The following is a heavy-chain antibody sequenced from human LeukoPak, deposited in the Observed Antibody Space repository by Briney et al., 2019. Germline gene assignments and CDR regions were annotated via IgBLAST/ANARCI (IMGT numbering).Heavy chain of an antibody. V-gene: IGHV3-74*01. CDR2: INSDGSST. CDR3: ARDDRYGGHLDY. J-gene: IGHJ4*02. D-gene: IGHD1-26*01. CDR1: GFTFSSYW. Sequence: PGGSLRLSCAASGFTFSSYWMHWVRQAPGKGLVWVSRINSDGSSTSYADSVKGRFTISRDNAKNTLYPQMNSLRAEDTAVYYCARDDRYGGHLDYWGQGTLVTVSS.